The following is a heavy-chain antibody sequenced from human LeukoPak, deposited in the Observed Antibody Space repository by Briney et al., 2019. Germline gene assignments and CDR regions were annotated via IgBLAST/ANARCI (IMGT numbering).Heavy chain of an antibody. CDR1: GGSISSYY. J-gene: IGHJ6*02. Sequence: SETLSLTCTVSGGSISSYYWSWIRQPPGKGLEWIGYIYYSGSTNYNPSLKSRVTISVDTSKNQFSLKLSSVTAADTAVYYCARYPIGHYYYGMDVWGQGTTVTVSS. CDR2: IYYSGST. D-gene: IGHD2-21*01. V-gene: IGHV4-59*08. CDR3: ARYPIGHYYYGMDV.